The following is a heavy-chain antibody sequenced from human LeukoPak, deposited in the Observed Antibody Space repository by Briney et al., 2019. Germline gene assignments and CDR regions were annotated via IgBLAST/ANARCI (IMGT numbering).Heavy chain of an antibody. D-gene: IGHD2-21*02. CDR3: ARDIYVAYCGGDFYSENWYFDL. CDR2: ISSSSSYI. Sequence: KSGGSLRLACAASGFTFSSYSMNWVRQAPGKGLEWVSSISSSSSYIYYADSVKGRFTISRDNAKNSLYLQMNSLRAEDTAVYYCARDIYVAYCGGDFYSENWYFDLWGRGTLVTVSS. V-gene: IGHV3-21*01. CDR1: GFTFSSYS. J-gene: IGHJ2*01.